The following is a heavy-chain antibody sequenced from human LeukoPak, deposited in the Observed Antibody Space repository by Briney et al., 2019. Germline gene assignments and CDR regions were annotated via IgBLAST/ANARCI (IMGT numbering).Heavy chain of an antibody. CDR1: GYTFTNYD. D-gene: IGHD1-26*01. CDR2: INPNSGGT. CDR3: ARTTMGAYNWFDP. J-gene: IGHJ5*02. Sequence: ASVKVSCKASGYTFTNYDINWVRQATGQGLEWMGWINPNSGGTNYAQKFQGRVTMTRDTSISTAYMELSRLRSDDTAVYYWARTTMGAYNWFDPWGQGTLVTVSS. V-gene: IGHV1-2*02.